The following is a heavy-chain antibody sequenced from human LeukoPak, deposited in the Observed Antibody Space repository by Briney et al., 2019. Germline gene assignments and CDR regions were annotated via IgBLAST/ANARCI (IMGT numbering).Heavy chain of an antibody. D-gene: IGHD2-21*02. CDR3: ARDRTYCGGDCHNWFDP. Sequence: SETLSLTCTVSGGSISSYYWSWIRQPAGKGLEWIGRIYTSGSTNYNPSLKSRVTMSVDTSKNQFSLKLSSVTAADTAVYYCARDRTYCGGDCHNWFDPWGQGTLVTVSS. J-gene: IGHJ5*02. V-gene: IGHV4-4*07. CDR2: IYTSGST. CDR1: GGSISSYY.